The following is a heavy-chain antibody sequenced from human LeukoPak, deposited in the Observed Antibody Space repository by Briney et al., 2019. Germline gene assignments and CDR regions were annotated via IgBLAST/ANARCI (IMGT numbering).Heavy chain of an antibody. CDR2: INHSGST. CDR3: ARAGYCSSTSCYTPPIYYYTDV. CDR1: GGSFSGYY. Sequence: SETLSLTCAVYGGSFSGYYWSWIRQPPGKGLEWIGEINHSGSTNYNPSLKSRVTISVDTSKNQFSLKLSSVTAADTAVYYCARAGYCSSTSCYTPPIYYYTDVWGKGTTVTVSS. J-gene: IGHJ6*03. V-gene: IGHV4-34*01. D-gene: IGHD2-2*02.